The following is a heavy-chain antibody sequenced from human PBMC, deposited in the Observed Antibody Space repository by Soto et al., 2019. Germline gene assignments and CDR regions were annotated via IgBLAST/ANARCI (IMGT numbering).Heavy chain of an antibody. CDR3: ARENYDILTGYQNYYGMDV. Sequence: ASVKVSCKASGYTFTSYYMHWVRQAPGQGLEWMGIINPSGGSTSYAQKFQGRVTMTRDTSTSTVYMELSSLRSEDTAVYYCARENYDILTGYQNYYGMDVWGQGTTVT. CDR2: INPSGGST. V-gene: IGHV1-46*03. D-gene: IGHD3-9*01. CDR1: GYTFTSYY. J-gene: IGHJ6*02.